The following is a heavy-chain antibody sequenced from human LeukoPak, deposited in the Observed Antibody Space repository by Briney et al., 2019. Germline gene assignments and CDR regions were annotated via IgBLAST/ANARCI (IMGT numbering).Heavy chain of an antibody. CDR1: GFTFSSYG. J-gene: IGHJ6*03. Sequence: PGRSLRLSCAASGFTFSSYGMHWVRQAPGEGLEWVSSITSSSSSIYYADSVKGRITISRDNARNSLYLQMNSLRAEDTAVYYCARDPRLVRTYSDYYYMDVWGKGTTVTVSS. D-gene: IGHD4-23*01. CDR2: ITSSSSSI. CDR3: ARDPRLVRTYSDYYYMDV. V-gene: IGHV3-21*01.